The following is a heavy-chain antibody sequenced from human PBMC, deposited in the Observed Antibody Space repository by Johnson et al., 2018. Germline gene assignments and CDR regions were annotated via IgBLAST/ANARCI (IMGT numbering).Heavy chain of an antibody. Sequence: VQLVESGGGVVQPGTSLRLSCAASGFIFSNYDIHWVRQAPGKGLEWVSVMSFDGKVSYYTESMKGRFTISRDNSKSTAYLQIDTLRADDTAMYYCANGPLIGGDIAEFHHWGQGTLVTVSS. V-gene: IGHV3-30*18. CDR2: MSFDGKVS. CDR1: GFIFSNYD. D-gene: IGHD2-15*01. J-gene: IGHJ1*01. CDR3: ANGPLIGGDIAEFHH.